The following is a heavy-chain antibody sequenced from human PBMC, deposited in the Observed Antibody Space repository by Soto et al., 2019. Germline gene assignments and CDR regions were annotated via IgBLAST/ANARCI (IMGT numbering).Heavy chain of an antibody. J-gene: IGHJ5*01. Sequence: QVQLVQSGAEVKKPGSSVKVSCKASGGSFRSYAVNWVRQAPGQGLECLGGIIPIFGTPNYAQKFHGRGSITADESTSTVYMDLISLTSEDTAVYYCAYSANHRYFFDSWGQGTLVTVSS. V-gene: IGHV1-69*12. CDR1: GGSFRSYA. D-gene: IGHD5-18*01. CDR3: AYSANHRYFFDS. CDR2: IIPIFGTP.